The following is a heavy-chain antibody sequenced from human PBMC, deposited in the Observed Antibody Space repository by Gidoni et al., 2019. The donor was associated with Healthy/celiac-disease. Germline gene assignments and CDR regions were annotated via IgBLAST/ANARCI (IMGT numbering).Heavy chain of an antibody. D-gene: IGHD3-10*01. CDR1: GLPFSSYC. CDR2: IWYDGSNK. J-gene: IGHJ4*02. V-gene: IGHV3-33*01. CDR3: AREGGDYYGSGSSYYFDY. Sequence: QVQLVESGGGVVQPGRSLRLSCAGSGLPFSSYCLHWVRQAPGKGLGWVAVIWYDGSNKYYADSVKGRFTISRDNSKNTLYLQMNSLRAEDTAVYYCAREGGDYYGSGSSYYFDYWGQGTLVTVSS.